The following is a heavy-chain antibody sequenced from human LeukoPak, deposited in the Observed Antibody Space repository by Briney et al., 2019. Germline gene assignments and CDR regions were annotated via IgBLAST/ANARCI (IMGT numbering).Heavy chain of an antibody. D-gene: IGHD4-17*01. J-gene: IGHJ4*02. CDR1: GGSVTSGSYY. CDR2: IYYSGTT. CDR3: ARRRPNYGDYDY. Sequence: SETLSLTCTVSGGSVTSGSYYWSWIRQPPGKGLESIGYIYYSGTTNYNPSLKSRVTISVDTSKNQFSLRLSSVTAADTAVYYCARRRPNYGDYDYWGQGTLVTVPS. V-gene: IGHV4-61*01.